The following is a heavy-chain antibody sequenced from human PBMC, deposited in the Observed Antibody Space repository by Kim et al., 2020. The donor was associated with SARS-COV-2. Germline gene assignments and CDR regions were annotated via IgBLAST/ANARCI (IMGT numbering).Heavy chain of an antibody. V-gene: IGHV7-4-1*02. CDR2: INTNTGNP. Sequence: ASVKVSCKASGYTFTSYAMNWVRRAPGQGLEWMGWINTNTGNPTYAQGFTGRFVFSLDISVSTAYLQISSLKAEDTAVYYCARDRRTTIFGVVIGDYYGMGDWGQGTTVTVSS. J-gene: IGHJ6*02. CDR1: GYTFTSYA. CDR3: ARDRRTTIFGVVIGDYYGMGD. D-gene: IGHD3-3*01.